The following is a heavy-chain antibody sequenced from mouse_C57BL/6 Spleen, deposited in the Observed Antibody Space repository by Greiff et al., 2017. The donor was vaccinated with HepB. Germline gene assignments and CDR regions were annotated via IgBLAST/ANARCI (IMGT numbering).Heavy chain of an antibody. Sequence: QVQLQQPGAELVMPGASVKLSCKASGYTFTSYWMHWVKQRPGQGLEWIGEIDPSDSYTNYNQKFKGKSTLTVDKSSSTAYMPLSSLTSEDSAVYYCARQADGYMAWFAYWGQGTLVTVSA. CDR1: GYTFTSYW. CDR3: ARQADGYMAWFAY. CDR2: IDPSDSYT. D-gene: IGHD2-3*01. J-gene: IGHJ3*01. V-gene: IGHV1-69*01.